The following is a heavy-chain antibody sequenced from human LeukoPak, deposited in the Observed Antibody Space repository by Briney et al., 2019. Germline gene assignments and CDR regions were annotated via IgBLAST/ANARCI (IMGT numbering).Heavy chain of an antibody. CDR1: GFTVSSNY. CDR3: ARDHVERLLWFGEFRYYFDY. CDR2: IYSCGST. Sequence: GGSLRLSCAASGFTVSSNYMSWVRQAPGKGVEWVSVIYSCGSTYYADSVKGRFTISRDNAKNSLYLQMNSLRAEDTAVYYCARDHVERLLWFGEFRYYFDYWGQGTLVTVSS. J-gene: IGHJ4*02. D-gene: IGHD3-10*01. V-gene: IGHV3-66*01.